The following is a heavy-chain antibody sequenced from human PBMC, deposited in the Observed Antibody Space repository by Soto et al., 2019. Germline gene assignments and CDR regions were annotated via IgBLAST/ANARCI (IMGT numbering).Heavy chain of an antibody. Sequence: GALRLSCAVSGFTFSNYWMHWVRQAPGKGLVWVSCVNSDGSDTRYADSVKGRFTISRDNAKNTLHLQTNSLRAEDAAVYYCAKALGYCSGGSCYPPGYYYGMDVWGQGTTVTVSS. CDR1: GFTFSNYW. J-gene: IGHJ6*02. CDR3: AKALGYCSGGSCYPPGYYYGMDV. V-gene: IGHV3-74*01. CDR2: VNSDGSDT. D-gene: IGHD2-15*01.